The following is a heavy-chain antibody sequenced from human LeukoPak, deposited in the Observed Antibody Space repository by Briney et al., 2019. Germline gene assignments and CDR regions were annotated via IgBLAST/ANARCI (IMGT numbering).Heavy chain of an antibody. V-gene: IGHV3-7*02. CDR3: ARTYGSFDY. CDR2: IKQDGSEQ. CDR1: GFTFSSYW. J-gene: IGHJ4*02. D-gene: IGHD4-17*01. Sequence: GGSLRLSCAASGFTFSSYWMTWVRQAPGKGLEWVANIKQDGSEQYYVDSVKGRFTISRDNAKNSLYLQMNSLRDEDTAVYYCARTYGSFDYWGQGTLVTVSS.